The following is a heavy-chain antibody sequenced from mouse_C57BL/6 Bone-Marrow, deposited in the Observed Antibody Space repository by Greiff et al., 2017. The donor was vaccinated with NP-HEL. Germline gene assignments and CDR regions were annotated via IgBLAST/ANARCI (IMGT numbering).Heavy chain of an antibody. V-gene: IGHV2-3*01. CDR1: GFSLTSYG. D-gene: IGHD2-3*01. CDR2: IWGDGST. Sequence: VKLMESGPGLVAPSQSLTITCTVSGFSLTSYGVSWVRQPPGKGLEWLGVIWGDGSTNYHSALISRLSISKDNSKSQVFLKLNSLQTDDTATYYCAMDGYQFFYYAMDYWGQGTSVTVSS. CDR3: AMDGYQFFYYAMDY. J-gene: IGHJ4*01.